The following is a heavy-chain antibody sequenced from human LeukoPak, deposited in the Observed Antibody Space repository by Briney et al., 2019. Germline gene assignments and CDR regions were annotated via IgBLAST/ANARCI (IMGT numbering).Heavy chain of an antibody. V-gene: IGHV4-61*02. CDR3: ASGYYYDSGYFQH. CDR1: GGSISSGSYY. Sequence: PSETLSLTCTVSGGSISSGSYYWSWIRQPAGKGLEWIGRIYTSGSTNYNPSLKSRVTISVDTSKNQFSLKLSSVTAADTAVYYCASGYYYDSGYFQHWGRGTLVTVSS. CDR2: IYTSGST. D-gene: IGHD3-22*01. J-gene: IGHJ1*01.